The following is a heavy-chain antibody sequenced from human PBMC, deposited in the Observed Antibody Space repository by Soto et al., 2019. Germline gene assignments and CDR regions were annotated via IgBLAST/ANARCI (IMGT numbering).Heavy chain of an antibody. D-gene: IGHD3-22*01. V-gene: IGHV3-64*04. CDR1: GFTFSTYD. Sequence: GGSLRLSWSASGFTFSTYDMGWVRQAPGKGLEYISAITSHGHITYYADSVKGRFTISRDNSKNTLYLQMNSLRAEDTAVYYCARDRVESGYPEYFQHWGQGTLVTVSS. CDR2: ITSHGHIT. CDR3: ARDRVESGYPEYFQH. J-gene: IGHJ1*01.